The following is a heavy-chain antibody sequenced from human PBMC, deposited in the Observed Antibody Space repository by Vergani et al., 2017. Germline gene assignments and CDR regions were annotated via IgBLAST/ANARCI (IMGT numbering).Heavy chain of an antibody. CDR2: IIPIFGTA. V-gene: IGHV1-69*01. CDR1: GGTFSSYA. CDR3: ARGSKEGYDFWRGYYSRIQYYYMDV. Sequence: QVQLVQSGAEVKKPGSSVKVSCKASGGTFSSYAISWVRQAPGQGLEWMGGIIPIFGTANYAQKFQGRVTITADESTSTAYMELSSLRSEDTAVYYCARGSKEGYDFWRGYYSRIQYYYMDVWGKGTTVTVSS. D-gene: IGHD3-3*01. J-gene: IGHJ6*03.